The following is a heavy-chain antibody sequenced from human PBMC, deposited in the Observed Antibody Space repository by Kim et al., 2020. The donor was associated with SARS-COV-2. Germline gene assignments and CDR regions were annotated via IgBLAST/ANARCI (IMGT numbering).Heavy chain of an antibody. V-gene: IGHV3-30*07. J-gene: IGHJ4*02. CDR3: ARATYYYDSSGYYSGY. Sequence: VKGRFTISRDNSKNTLYLQMKSLRAEDRAVYYCARATYYYDSSGYYSGYWGQGTLVTVSS. D-gene: IGHD3-22*01.